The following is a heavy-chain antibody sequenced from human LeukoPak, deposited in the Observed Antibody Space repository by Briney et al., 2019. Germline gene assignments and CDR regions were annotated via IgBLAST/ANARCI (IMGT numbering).Heavy chain of an antibody. D-gene: IGHD6-19*01. V-gene: IGHV4-59*08. CDR1: CGSISSYF. Sequence: SETLSLTCTVYCGSISSYFWSWIRQPPGEGLEWIGYIYYSVRTNYNPSLKSRVTTSVDTSKNQFSLRLSSVTAADTAVYYCARSYSSGWYGAFDIWGQGTMVTVSS. CDR2: IYYSVRT. J-gene: IGHJ3*02. CDR3: ARSYSSGWYGAFDI.